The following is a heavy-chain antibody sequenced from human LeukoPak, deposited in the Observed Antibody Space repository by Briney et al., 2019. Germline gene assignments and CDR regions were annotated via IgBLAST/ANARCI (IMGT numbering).Heavy chain of an antibody. CDR3: AKVLAELLLPDP. V-gene: IGHV3-23*01. J-gene: IGHJ5*02. D-gene: IGHD2-21*02. CDR1: GFTFSSYA. CDR2: ISGSGGST. Sequence: GGSLRLSCAASGFTFSSYAMSWVRQAPGKGLEWVSAISGSGGSTYYADSVKGRFTISRDNSKNTLYLQMNSLSAEDTAVYYCAKVLAELLLPDPWGQGTLVTVSS.